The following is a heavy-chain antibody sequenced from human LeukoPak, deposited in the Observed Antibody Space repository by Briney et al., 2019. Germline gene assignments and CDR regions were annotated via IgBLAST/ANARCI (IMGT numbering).Heavy chain of an antibody. CDR3: AKGYGYSYGYGLLDY. CDR2: ISYDGSNK. Sequence: GGSLRLSCAASGFTFSSYGMHWVRQAPGKGLEWVAVISYDGSNKYYADSVKGRFTISRDNSKNTLYLQMNSLRAEDTAVYYCAKGYGYSYGYGLLDYWGQGTLVTVSS. D-gene: IGHD5-18*01. V-gene: IGHV3-30*18. CDR1: GFTFSSYG. J-gene: IGHJ4*02.